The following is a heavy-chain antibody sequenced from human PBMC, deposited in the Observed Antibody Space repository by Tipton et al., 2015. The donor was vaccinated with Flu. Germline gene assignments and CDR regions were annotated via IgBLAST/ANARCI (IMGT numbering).Heavy chain of an antibody. D-gene: IGHD2-2*01. CDR2: VSRTGST. V-gene: IGHV4-38-2*01. J-gene: IGHJ4*02. Sequence: TLSLTCAVSGDSISSDFYWAWIRQFPGKGLEWIGTVSRTGSTIYNPSLKSRVTISIDTSKNQFSLKLNSVTAADTAVYYCATLHCSTTSCYEDYWGQGTLVTVSS. CDR3: ATLHCSTTSCYEDY. CDR1: GDSISSDFY.